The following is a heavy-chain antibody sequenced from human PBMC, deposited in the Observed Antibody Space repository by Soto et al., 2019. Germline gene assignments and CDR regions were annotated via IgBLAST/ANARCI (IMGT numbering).Heavy chain of an antibody. CDR3: ARDCPESSGWWGGFDY. CDR2: IYYSGST. V-gene: IGHV4-59*01. J-gene: IGHJ4*02. CDR1: GGSISSYY. D-gene: IGHD6-19*01. Sequence: PSETLSLTCTVSGGSISSYYWSWIRQPPGKGLEWIGYIYYSGSTNYNPSLKSRVTISVDTSKNQFSLKLSSVTAADTAVYYCARDCPESSGWWGGFDYWGQGTLVTVSS.